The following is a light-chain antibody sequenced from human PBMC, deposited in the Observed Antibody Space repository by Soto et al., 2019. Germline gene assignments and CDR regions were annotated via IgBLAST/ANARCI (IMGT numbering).Light chain of an antibody. CDR2: WAS. Sequence: DIVMTQSPDSLAVSLGEGATIHCKSNQSLLYSSNNNNYLAWSQQKPGQPPKLLFYWASIRESGVPDRFSGGGSGPDFTLTIRGLQAADVGVYSWEPSSTVPDAFGQWTTLEI. J-gene: IGKJ2*01. V-gene: IGKV4-1*01. CDR1: QSLLYSSNNNNY. CDR3: EPSSTVPDA.